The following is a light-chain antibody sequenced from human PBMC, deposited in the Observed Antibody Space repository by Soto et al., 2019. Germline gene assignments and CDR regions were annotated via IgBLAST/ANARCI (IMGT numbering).Light chain of an antibody. Sequence: DIQRTQHPSSLSASVGDRSTITCSASQSISSYLNWYQQKPLKAPKLLIYAASSLQSGVPSRFSGSGSGTDFTLTISSLQPEDFATYYCQQSYSTPPWTFGPGTRLEIK. CDR3: QQSYSTPPWT. CDR2: AAS. J-gene: IGKJ5*01. CDR1: QSISSY. V-gene: IGKV1-39*01.